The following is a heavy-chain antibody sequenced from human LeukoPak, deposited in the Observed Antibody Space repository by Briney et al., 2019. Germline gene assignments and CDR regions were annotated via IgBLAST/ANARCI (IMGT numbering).Heavy chain of an antibody. J-gene: IGHJ6*03. CDR2: IYYSGST. CDR3: ARDWRVATSDYYYYYMDV. V-gene: IGHV4-59*01. D-gene: IGHD5-12*01. CDR1: GGSISSYC. Sequence: SETLSLTCTVSGGSISSYCWSWLRQPPGKGLEWIGYIYYSGSTNYNPSLKSRVTISVDTSKNQFSLKLSSVTAADTAVYYCARDWRVATSDYYYYYMDVWGKGTTVTISS.